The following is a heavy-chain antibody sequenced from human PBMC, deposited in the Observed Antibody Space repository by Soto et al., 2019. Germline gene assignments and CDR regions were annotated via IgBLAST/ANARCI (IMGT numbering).Heavy chain of an antibody. Sequence: GGSLRLSCAASGFTFSSYAMSWVLQAPGKGLEWVSAISGSGGSTYYADSVKGRFTISRDNSKNTLYLQMNSLRAEDTAVYYCAKDPETYYDFWSGYPDYWGQGTLVTVSS. CDR1: GFTFSSYA. D-gene: IGHD3-3*01. CDR2: ISGSGGST. CDR3: AKDPETYYDFWSGYPDY. V-gene: IGHV3-23*01. J-gene: IGHJ4*02.